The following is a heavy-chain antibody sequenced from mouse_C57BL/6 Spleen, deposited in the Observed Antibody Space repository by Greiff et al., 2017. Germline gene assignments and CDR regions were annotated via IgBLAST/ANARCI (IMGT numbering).Heavy chain of an antibody. CDR1: GYTFTSYW. CDR3: ANPTAQARGFAY. D-gene: IGHD3-2*02. Sequence: VQLQQPGAELVKPGASVKLSCKASGYTFTSYWMHWVKQRPGQGLEWIGMIHPNSGSTNYNEKFKSKATLTVDKSASTAYMQRSSLTSEDSAVYYCANPTAQARGFAYWGQGTLVTVSA. J-gene: IGHJ3*01. CDR2: IHPNSGST. V-gene: IGHV1-64*01.